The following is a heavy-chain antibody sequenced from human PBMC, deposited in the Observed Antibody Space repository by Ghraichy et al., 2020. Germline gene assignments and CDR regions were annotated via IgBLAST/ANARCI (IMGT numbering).Heavy chain of an antibody. CDR1: AGSINSGGYY. CDR3: ARENRQVPVLGAFDI. CDR2: IYYSGST. Sequence: SETLSLTCTVSAGSINSGGYYWTWIRQHPGKGLEWIGYIYYSGSTYYNPSLKSRVTISLDTSKNQFSLKLSSVTAADTAVYYCARENRQVPVLGAFDIWGQGTMVTVSS. V-gene: IGHV4-31*03. D-gene: IGHD2/OR15-2a*01. J-gene: IGHJ3*02.